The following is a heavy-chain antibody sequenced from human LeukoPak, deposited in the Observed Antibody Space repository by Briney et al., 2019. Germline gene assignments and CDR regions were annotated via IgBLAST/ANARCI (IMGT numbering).Heavy chain of an antibody. D-gene: IGHD6-13*01. CDR1: GYTFTSYD. V-gene: IGHV1-8*01. J-gene: IGHJ6*03. Sequence: ASVKVSCKASGYTFTSYDINWVRQATGQGLEWMGWMNPNSGNTGYAQKFQGRVTMTRNTSISTAYMELSSLRSEDTAVYYCARGRIAAAGRGYYYMDVWAKGPRSPSP. CDR2: MNPNSGNT. CDR3: ARGRIAAAGRGYYYMDV.